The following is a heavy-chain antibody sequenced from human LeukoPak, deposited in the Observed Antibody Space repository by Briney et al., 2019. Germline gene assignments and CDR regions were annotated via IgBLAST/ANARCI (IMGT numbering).Heavy chain of an antibody. V-gene: IGHV4-59*12. CDR1: GGSISSYY. CDR2: IYYSGST. CDR3: ARDRQPRPARFDY. D-gene: IGHD6-6*01. J-gene: IGHJ4*02. Sequence: SETLSLTCTVSGGSISSYYWSWIRQPPGKGLEWIGYIYYSGSTNYNPSLKSRVTISVDTSKNQFSLKLSSVTAADTAVYYCARDRQPRPARFDYWGQGTLVTVSS.